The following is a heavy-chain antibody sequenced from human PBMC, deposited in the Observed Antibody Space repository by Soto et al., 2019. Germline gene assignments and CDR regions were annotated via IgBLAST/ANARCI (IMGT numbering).Heavy chain of an antibody. D-gene: IGHD6-19*01. CDR2: IGTAGDP. CDR3: ARADSSGWYYFDY. J-gene: IGHJ4*02. V-gene: IGHV3-13*05. Sequence: PGGSLRLSCAASGFTFSSYDMHWVRQATGKGLEWVSAIGTAGDPYYPGSVKGRFTISRENAKNSLYLQMNSLRAGDTAVYYCARADSSGWYYFDYWGQGTLVTVSS. CDR1: GFTFSSYD.